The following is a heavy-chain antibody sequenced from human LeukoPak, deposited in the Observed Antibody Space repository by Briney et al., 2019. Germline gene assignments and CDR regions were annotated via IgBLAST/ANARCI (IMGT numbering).Heavy chain of an antibody. CDR1: GGSISSYY. CDR3: ARLYYYDSSGYYRPMHFDY. Sequence: SETLSLTCTVSGGSISSYYWSWIRQPPGKGLEWIGYIYYSGSTNYNPSLKSRVTISVDTSKNQFSLKLSSVTAADTAVYYCARLYYYDSSGYYRPMHFDYWGQGTLVTVSS. CDR2: IYYSGST. J-gene: IGHJ4*02. V-gene: IGHV4-59*08. D-gene: IGHD3-22*01.